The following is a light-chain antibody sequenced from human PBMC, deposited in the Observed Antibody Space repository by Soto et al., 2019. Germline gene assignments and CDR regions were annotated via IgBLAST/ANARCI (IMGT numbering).Light chain of an antibody. Sequence: DIQMTQSPSSLSASVGDRVTITCRASQSISSYLNWYQQKPGKAPKLLIYAASSLQSGVPSRFSGSGSGTDFTLTISSLQPEDFATYYCQQSYSTPVTFGGGTKVAI. CDR1: QSISSY. CDR3: QQSYSTPVT. V-gene: IGKV1-39*01. J-gene: IGKJ4*01. CDR2: AAS.